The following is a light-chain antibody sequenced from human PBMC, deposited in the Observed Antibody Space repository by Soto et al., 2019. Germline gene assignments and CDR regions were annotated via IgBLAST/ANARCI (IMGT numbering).Light chain of an antibody. CDR3: QQYNSYSTWT. CDR1: QSISSW. J-gene: IGKJ1*01. CDR2: KAS. Sequence: DIQITQSPSILSASVGDRVTITCRASQSISSWLAWYQQKPGKAPKLLLYKASSLESGVSSRFSGSGSGTELTLTISSLQTDDFATYYCQQYNSYSTWTFGQGTKVDIK. V-gene: IGKV1-5*03.